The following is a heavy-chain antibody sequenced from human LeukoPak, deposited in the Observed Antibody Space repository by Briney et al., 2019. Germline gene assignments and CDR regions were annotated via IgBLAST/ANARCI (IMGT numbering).Heavy chain of an antibody. CDR3: ARASRDGADY. CDR1: GYSFTNSW. Sequence: GESLKISCQGSGYSFTNSWIGWVRQMPGKGLEWMGIIYPDDSDTRYIPSFQGQVTISADKSISTAYLQWSSLKASDTAMYYCARASRDGADYWGQGTLVTVSS. CDR2: IYPDDSDT. J-gene: IGHJ4*02. V-gene: IGHV5-51*01. D-gene: IGHD5-24*01.